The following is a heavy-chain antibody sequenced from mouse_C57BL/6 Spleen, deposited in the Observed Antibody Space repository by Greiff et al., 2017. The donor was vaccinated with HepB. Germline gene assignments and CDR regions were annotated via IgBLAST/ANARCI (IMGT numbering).Heavy chain of an antibody. CDR1: GYTFTSYT. CDR2: INPSSGYT. Sequence: VQLQQSGAELARPGASVKMSCKASGYTFTSYTMHWVKQRPGQGLEWIGYINPSSGYTKYNQKFKDKATLTADKSSSTAYMQLSSLTSEDSAVYYWARWEDLDYYGSSYDWYFDVWGTGTTVTVSS. CDR3: ARWEDLDYYGSSYDWYFDV. J-gene: IGHJ1*03. D-gene: IGHD1-1*01. V-gene: IGHV1-4*01.